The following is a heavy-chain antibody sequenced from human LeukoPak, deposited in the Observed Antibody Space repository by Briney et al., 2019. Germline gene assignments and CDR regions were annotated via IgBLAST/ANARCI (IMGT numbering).Heavy chain of an antibody. CDR1: GYTFTSYA. CDR2: INTNTGNP. V-gene: IGHV7-4-1*02. D-gene: IGHD3-10*01. Sequence: ASVKVSCKASGYTFTSYAINWVRQAPGQGLEWMGWINTNTGNPTYVQGFTGRFVFSLDTSVSTAYLQISSLKAEDTAVYYCARSGGSGSYYARYYYYYMDVWGKGTTVTVSS. J-gene: IGHJ6*03. CDR3: ARSGGSGSYYARYYYYYMDV.